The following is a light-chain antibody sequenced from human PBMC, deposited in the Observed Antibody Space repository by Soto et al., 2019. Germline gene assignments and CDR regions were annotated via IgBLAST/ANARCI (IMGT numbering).Light chain of an antibody. Sequence: QSALTQPASVSGSPGQSITISCTGTSSDVGGYNYVSWYQQHPGKAPKLMIYDVSNRPSGVSNRFSGSKSGNTAFLTISGLQAEDEASYYCSSYTSSSTSVVFGGGTKITVL. CDR2: DVS. CDR1: SSDVGGYNY. CDR3: SSYTSSSTSVV. V-gene: IGLV2-14*01. J-gene: IGLJ2*01.